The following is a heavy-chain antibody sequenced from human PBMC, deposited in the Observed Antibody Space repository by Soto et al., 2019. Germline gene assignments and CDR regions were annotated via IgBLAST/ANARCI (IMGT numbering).Heavy chain of an antibody. Sequence: PGGLLRLSYAACWLNFINHGMHWVLQATGKGLEWVAVISYDGSNKYYADSVKGRFTISRDNSKNTLYLQMNSLRAEDTAVYYCAKGNSAVYGTFPRQWGQGTMVTVSS. CDR2: ISYDGSNK. CDR3: AKGNSAVYGTFPRQ. V-gene: IGHV3-30*18. D-gene: IGHD6-19*01. CDR1: WLNFINHG. J-gene: IGHJ3*01.